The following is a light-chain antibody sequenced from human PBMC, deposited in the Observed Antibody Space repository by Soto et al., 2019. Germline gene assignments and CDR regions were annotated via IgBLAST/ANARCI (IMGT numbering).Light chain of an antibody. Sequence: QSVLTQPASVSGSPGQSITISCTGTSSNVGNFNVVSWYQQHPGKAPKVIIFDVSERPSGVSNRFSGSKSGNTASLIISGLQAEDEADYYCCSYAGSGTNVFGTGTKVTVL. V-gene: IGLV2-23*02. CDR2: DVS. CDR1: SSNVGNFNV. J-gene: IGLJ1*01. CDR3: CSYAGSGTNV.